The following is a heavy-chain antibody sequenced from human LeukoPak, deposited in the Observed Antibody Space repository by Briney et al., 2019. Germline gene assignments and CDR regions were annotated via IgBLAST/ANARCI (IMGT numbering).Heavy chain of an antibody. CDR1: GFTVSSNY. Sequence: GGSLRLSCAASGFTVSSNYMSWVRQAPGKGLEWVSYITSGSSTIYYADSVRGRFTISRDNAKNSLFLRMNSLRAEDTAVYYCARDGGGDYWGQGTLVTVSS. D-gene: IGHD3-16*01. CDR3: ARDGGGDY. J-gene: IGHJ4*02. CDR2: ITSGSSTI. V-gene: IGHV3-48*01.